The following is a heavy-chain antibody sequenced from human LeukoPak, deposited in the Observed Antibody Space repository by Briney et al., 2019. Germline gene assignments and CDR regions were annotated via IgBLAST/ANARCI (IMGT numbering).Heavy chain of an antibody. J-gene: IGHJ3*02. V-gene: IGHV4-59*01. D-gene: IGHD6-19*01. CDR3: ARPRSSGWYGAFDT. CDR1: GGSISTYY. CDR2: FYYSGST. Sequence: PSETLSLTCTVSGGSISTYYWSWIRQPPGKGLEWIGYFYYSGSTNYNPSLKSRVTISVDTSKNQFSLKLSSVTAADTAVYYCARPRSSGWYGAFDTWGQGTMVTVSS.